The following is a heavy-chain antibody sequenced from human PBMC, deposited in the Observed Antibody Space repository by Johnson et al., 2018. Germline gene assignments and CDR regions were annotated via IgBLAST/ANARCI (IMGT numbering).Heavy chain of an antibody. V-gene: IGHV3-33*01. D-gene: IGHD3-3*01. J-gene: IGHJ6*02. Sequence: QVQLVESGGGVVQPGRSLRLSCAASGFTFSSYGMHWVRQAPGKGLEWVAVIWYDGSNKYYADSVKGRFTISRDNSKNTLYLQMHSRRAEDTAVYYCASEMGIIRANYYQYGMDVWGQGTTVTVSS. CDR3: ASEMGIIRANYYQYGMDV. CDR2: IWYDGSNK. CDR1: GFTFSSYG.